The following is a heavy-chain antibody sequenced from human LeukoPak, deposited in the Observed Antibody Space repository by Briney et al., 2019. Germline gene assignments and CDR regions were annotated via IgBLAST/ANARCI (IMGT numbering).Heavy chain of an antibody. CDR2: FDPEDGET. CDR3: ATGPIVVVPAATVFDY. Sequence: ASVTVSCTVSGYTLTELSMHWVRQAPGKGLEWMGGFDPEDGETIYAQKFQGRVTMTEDTSTDTAYMELSSLRSEDTAVYYCATGPIVVVPAATVFDYWGQGTLVTVSS. CDR1: GYTLTELS. V-gene: IGHV1-24*01. D-gene: IGHD2-2*01. J-gene: IGHJ4*02.